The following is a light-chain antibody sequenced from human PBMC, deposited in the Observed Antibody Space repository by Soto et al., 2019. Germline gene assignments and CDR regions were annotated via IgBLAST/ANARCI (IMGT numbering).Light chain of an antibody. CDR2: AAS. CDR1: QSISSY. J-gene: IGKJ4*01. Sequence: DIQMTQSPSSLSASVGDRVTITCRASQSISSYLNWYQQKPGKAPKLLIYAASSLQSVVPSRFSGSGSETDFTLTISSLQPEDFATYYCQQSCSTPSTFGGGTKVEIK. V-gene: IGKV1-39*01. CDR3: QQSCSTPST.